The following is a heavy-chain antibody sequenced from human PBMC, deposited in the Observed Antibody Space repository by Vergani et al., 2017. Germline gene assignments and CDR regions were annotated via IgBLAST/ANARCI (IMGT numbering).Heavy chain of an antibody. CDR3: ARQGYDYGDYGDGMYYYYGMDV. D-gene: IGHD4-17*01. CDR1: GGSISSYY. CDR2: IYTSGST. Sequence: QVQLQESGPGLVKPSETLSLTCTVSGGSISSYYWSWIRQPPGKGLGWIGYIYTSGSTNYNPSLKSRVTISVDTSKNQFYLKLSSVTAADPAVYYCARQGYDYGDYGDGMYYYYGMDVWGQGTTVTVSS. J-gene: IGHJ6*02. V-gene: IGHV4-4*09.